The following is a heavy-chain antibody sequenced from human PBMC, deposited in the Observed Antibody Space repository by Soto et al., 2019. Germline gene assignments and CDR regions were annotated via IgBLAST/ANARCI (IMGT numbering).Heavy chain of an antibody. J-gene: IGHJ5*02. CDR3: ARVTGYSYGEEHNGFDP. V-gene: IGHV1-69*01. CDR2: IIPNFGTA. Sequence: GVWVHVSCPASSGAFRSYDISWVRQAPGQGLAWIGGIIPNFGTANYAQKFQGRVTITADESTSTAYMELRSLRSEDTAVSYCARVTGYSYGEEHNGFDPWGPGTLVTVSS. CDR1: SGAFRSYD. D-gene: IGHD5-18*01.